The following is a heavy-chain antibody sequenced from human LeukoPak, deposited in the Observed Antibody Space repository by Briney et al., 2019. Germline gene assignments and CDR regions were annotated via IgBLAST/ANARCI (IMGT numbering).Heavy chain of an antibody. J-gene: IGHJ5*02. CDR1: GGSFSGYY. Sequence: TSETLSLTCAVYGGSFSGYYWSWIRQPPGKGLEWIGEINHSGSTNYNPSLKSRVTTSVDTSKNQFSLKLSSVTAADTAVYYCARGALTANWFDPWGQGTLVTVSS. CDR3: ARGALTANWFDP. CDR2: INHSGST. V-gene: IGHV4-34*01. D-gene: IGHD3-9*01.